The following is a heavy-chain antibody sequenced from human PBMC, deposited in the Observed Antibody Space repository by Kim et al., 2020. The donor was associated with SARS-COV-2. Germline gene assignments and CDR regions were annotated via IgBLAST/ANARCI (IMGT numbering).Heavy chain of an antibody. CDR3: TRVRIPYYYDSSGTY. CDR1: GFTFSNAW. J-gene: IGHJ4*02. D-gene: IGHD3-22*01. CDR2: IKSKTDGGTT. Sequence: GGSLRLSCAASGFTFSNAWMSWVRQAPGKGLEWVGRIKSKTDGGTTDYAAPVKGRFTISRDDSKNTLYLQMNSLKTEDTAVYYCTRVRIPYYYDSSGTYWGQGTLVTVSS. V-gene: IGHV3-15*01.